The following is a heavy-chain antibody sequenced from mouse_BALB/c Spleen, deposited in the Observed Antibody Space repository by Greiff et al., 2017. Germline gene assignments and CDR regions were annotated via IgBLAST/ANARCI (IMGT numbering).Heavy chain of an antibody. J-gene: IGHJ2*01. D-gene: IGHD2-1*01. CDR3: SYGNYGY. CDR1: GYTFTSYW. Sequence: EVQLQQPGAELVKPGASVKMSCKASGYTFTSYWMHWVKQRPGQGLEWIGAIYPGNSDTSYNQKFKGKAKLTAVTSTSTAYMELSSLTNEDSAVYYCSYGNYGYWGQGTTLTVSS. V-gene: IGHV1-5*01. CDR2: IYPGNSDT.